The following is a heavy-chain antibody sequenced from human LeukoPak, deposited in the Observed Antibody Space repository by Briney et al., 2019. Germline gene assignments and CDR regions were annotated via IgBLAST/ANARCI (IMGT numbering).Heavy chain of an antibody. V-gene: IGHV4-59*08. Sequence: SETLSLTCTGSGGSISSYYWNWIRQPPGKGLAWIGYIYYSGSTNYNPSLKSRVTISVDTSKNQFSLKLSSVTAADTAVYYCARHPLYCTNGVCRYYYYYMDVWGKGTTVTVSS. CDR2: IYYSGST. CDR1: GGSISSYY. D-gene: IGHD2-8*01. CDR3: ARHPLYCTNGVCRYYYYYMDV. J-gene: IGHJ6*03.